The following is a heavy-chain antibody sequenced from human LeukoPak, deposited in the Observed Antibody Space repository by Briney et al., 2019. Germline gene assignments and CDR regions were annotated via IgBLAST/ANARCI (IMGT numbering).Heavy chain of an antibody. CDR3: ARDDSPDDY. D-gene: IGHD3-22*01. CDR1: GFTFGAYR. Sequence: GGSLRLPCTASGFTFGAYRMSWVRQAPGEGLEWVGFIRKKAYGGTTEYAASVKGRFTISRDDSKSIAYLQMNSLKTEDTAVHYCARDDSPDDYWGQGTLVTVSS. V-gene: IGHV3-49*04. J-gene: IGHJ4*02. CDR2: IRKKAYGGTT.